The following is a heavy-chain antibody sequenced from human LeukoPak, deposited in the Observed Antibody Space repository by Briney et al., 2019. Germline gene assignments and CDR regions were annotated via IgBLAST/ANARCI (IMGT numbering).Heavy chain of an antibody. V-gene: IGHV1-69*13. D-gene: IGHD6-13*01. Sequence: SVKVSCKASGGTFSSYAISWVRQAPGQGLEWMGGIIPIFGTANYAQKFQGRVTITADESTSTAYMELSSLRSGDTAVYYCARDLVYSSSWGEFDYWGQGTLVTVSS. CDR3: ARDLVYSSSWGEFDY. CDR1: GGTFSSYA. J-gene: IGHJ4*02. CDR2: IIPIFGTA.